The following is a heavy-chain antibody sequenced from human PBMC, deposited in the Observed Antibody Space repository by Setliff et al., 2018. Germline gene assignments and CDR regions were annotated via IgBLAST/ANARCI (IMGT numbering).Heavy chain of an antibody. Sequence: PGGSLRLSCAASGFTFDVYDLNWVRQAPGKGLEWVSSINWNGDRTGYADSVKGRFTISRDNAKNSLYLQMNRLRAEDTALYYSAKDRSRDYDDSSGYDHWGQGTLVTVSS. CDR3: AKDRSRDYDDSSGYDH. J-gene: IGHJ4*02. CDR1: GFTFDVYD. V-gene: IGHV3-20*04. D-gene: IGHD3-22*01. CDR2: INWNGDRT.